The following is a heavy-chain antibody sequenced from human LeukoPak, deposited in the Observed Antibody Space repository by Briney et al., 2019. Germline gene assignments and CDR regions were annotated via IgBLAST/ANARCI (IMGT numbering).Heavy chain of an antibody. Sequence: SETLSLTCAVYGGSFSGYYWSWIRQPPGKGLEWIGEINHSGSTNYNPSLKSRVTISVDTSKNQFSLKLSSVTAADTAVYYCARDRVRSYYGYWGQGTLVTVSS. J-gene: IGHJ4*02. D-gene: IGHD1-26*01. V-gene: IGHV4-34*01. CDR3: ARDRVRSYYGY. CDR1: GGSFSGYY. CDR2: INHSGST.